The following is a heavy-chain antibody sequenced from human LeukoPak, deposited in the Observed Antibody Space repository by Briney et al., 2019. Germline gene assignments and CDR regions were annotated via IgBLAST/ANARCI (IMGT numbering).Heavy chain of an antibody. V-gene: IGHV3-7*01. CDR1: GFTFSRYW. CDR2: INQDGSAK. J-gene: IGHJ4*02. Sequence: GGSLRLSCAASGFTFSRYWMTWVRQAPGKGLEWVANINQDGSAKYYVDSVKGRFTISSDNAKNSLYLQMNSLRAEDTAVYYCASSMIVETFDYWGQGTLVTVSS. CDR3: ASSMIVETFDY. D-gene: IGHD3-22*01.